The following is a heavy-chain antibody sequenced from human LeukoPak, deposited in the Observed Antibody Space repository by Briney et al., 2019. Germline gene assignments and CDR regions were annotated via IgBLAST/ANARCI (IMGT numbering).Heavy chain of an antibody. CDR1: GYTLTELS. D-gene: IGHD3-10*01. Sequence: GASVKVSCKVSGYTLTELSMHWVRQAPGKGLEWMGGFDPEDGETIYAQKFQGRVTITADKSTSTAYMELSSLRSGDTAVYYCASELLWFGEFAPADYWGQGTLVTVSS. CDR2: FDPEDGET. CDR3: ASELLWFGEFAPADY. J-gene: IGHJ4*02. V-gene: IGHV1-24*01.